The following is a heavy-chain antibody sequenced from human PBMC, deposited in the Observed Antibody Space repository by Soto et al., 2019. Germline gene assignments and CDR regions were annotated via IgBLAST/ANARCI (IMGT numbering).Heavy chain of an antibody. V-gene: IGHV4-30-2*05. CDR3: ARAEFMITFGGVIVPGPANYFDY. D-gene: IGHD3-16*02. CDR1: GGSISSGGYS. CDR2: IYHSGST. J-gene: IGHJ4*02. Sequence: SETLSLTCAVSGGSISSGGYSWSWIRQPPGKGLEWIGYIYHSGSTYYNPSLKSRVTISVDTSKNQFSLKLSSVTAADTAVYYCARAEFMITFGGVIVPGPANYFDYWGQGTLVTVSS.